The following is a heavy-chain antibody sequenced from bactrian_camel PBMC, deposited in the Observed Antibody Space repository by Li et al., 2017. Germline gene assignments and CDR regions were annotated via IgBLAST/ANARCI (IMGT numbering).Heavy chain of an antibody. J-gene: IGHJ4*01. CDR1: GFTFRNYD. CDR2: ISRDGGTT. V-gene: IGHV3S40*01. Sequence: VQLVESGGGLIQPGGSLRVSCAASGFTFRNYDMTWVRQAPGKGLEWVSSISRDGGTTYYADAKKGRFTISRGNAKNTLFLQLNSLKTEDTAMYYCATVAGSFSDDYARARAYVYWGQGTQVTVS. D-gene: IGHD4*01. CDR3: ATVAGSFSDDYARARAYVY.